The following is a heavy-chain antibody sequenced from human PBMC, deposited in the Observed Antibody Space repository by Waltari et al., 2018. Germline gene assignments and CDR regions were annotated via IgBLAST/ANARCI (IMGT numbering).Heavy chain of an antibody. D-gene: IGHD6-6*01. J-gene: IGHJ4*02. CDR3: TTDGGIGPRPIFDS. V-gene: IGHV3-15*01. CDR2: IKSKRSGGTT. Sequence: EVQLVEFGGGLVKPGGSLRLSCSAYGFTFTDGWMSWGRQAPGKGVEWVSLIKSKRSGGTTDYAEAVKGRFTISRDDSKSTLYLEINSLKTEDTAVYYCTTDGGIGPRPIFDSWGRGTLVTVSS. CDR1: GFTFTDGW.